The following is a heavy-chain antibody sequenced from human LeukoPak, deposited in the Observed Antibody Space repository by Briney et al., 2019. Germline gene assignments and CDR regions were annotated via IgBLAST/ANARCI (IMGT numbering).Heavy chain of an antibody. J-gene: IGHJ4*02. CDR1: GGSISSYY. CDR2: IYYSGST. CDR3: ARGLYSYGPRGFDY. V-gene: IGHV4-59*01. Sequence: SETLSLTCTVSGGSISSYYWSWLRQPPGKGLEWFGYIYYSGSTNYNPSLKSRVTISVDTSKNQFSLKLSSVTAADTAVYYCARGLYSYGPRGFDYWGQGTLVTVSS. D-gene: IGHD5-18*01.